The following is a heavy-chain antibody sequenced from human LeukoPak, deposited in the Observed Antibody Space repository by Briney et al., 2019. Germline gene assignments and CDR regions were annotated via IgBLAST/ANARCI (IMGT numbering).Heavy chain of an antibody. CDR2: ISGFNT. D-gene: IGHD2-2*01. CDR3: VKDVCTSPKCLLYSDS. V-gene: IGHV3-23*01. Sequence: GGSLRLSCRTSGFAFNNYAMNWVRQPPGKGLEWVSGISGFNTYYADSVNGRFTISRDNSKNVLYLQMNRLRVEDTAVYYCVKDVCTSPKCLLYSDSWGQGALVTVSS. CDR1: GFAFNNYA. J-gene: IGHJ4*02.